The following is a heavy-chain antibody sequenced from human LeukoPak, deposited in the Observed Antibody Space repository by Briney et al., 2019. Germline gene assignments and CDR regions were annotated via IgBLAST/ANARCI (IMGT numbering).Heavy chain of an antibody. J-gene: IGHJ4*02. Sequence: SETLSLTCSVSGTSIRSYYWSWIRQPAGKGLEWIGRIYTSGSTNYNPSLKSRVTISVDTSKNQFSLKLSSVTAADTAVYYCATTHSSSWYRGSDYWGQGTLVTVSS. CDR2: IYTSGST. CDR1: GTSIRSYY. D-gene: IGHD6-13*01. CDR3: ATTHSSSWYRGSDY. V-gene: IGHV4-4*07.